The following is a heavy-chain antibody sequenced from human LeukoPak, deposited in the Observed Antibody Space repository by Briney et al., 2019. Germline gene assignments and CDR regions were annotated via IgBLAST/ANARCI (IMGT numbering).Heavy chain of an antibody. Sequence: QPGASLRLSCAASGFIFSNYAMYWVRQAPGKGLEWVSAISGRSGSTYYADSVKGRFTISRDSSKNTLYLQMNSLRADDTAVYYRAKWGDYDVLTGYYVSDFWGQGTLVTVSS. J-gene: IGHJ4*02. D-gene: IGHD3-9*01. V-gene: IGHV3-23*01. CDR1: GFIFSNYA. CDR3: AKWGDYDVLTGYYVSDF. CDR2: ISGRSGST.